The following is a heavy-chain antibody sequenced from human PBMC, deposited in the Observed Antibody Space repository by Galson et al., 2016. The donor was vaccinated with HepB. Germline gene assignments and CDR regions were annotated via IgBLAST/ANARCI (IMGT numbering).Heavy chain of an antibody. J-gene: IGHJ4*02. CDR3: ARGRATSVRGLCGYYFDW. V-gene: IGHV3-7*01. CDR2: IKQDGSEK. D-gene: IGHD3-10*01. CDR1: GFMFETYW. Sequence: SLRLSCAGSGFMFETYWMSWVRRAPGKGLEWVANIKQDGSEKFYADSLRGRFTVSRDNAQNSVFLQMNSLRAEDTAVYYCARGRATSVRGLCGYYFDWWGQGTRVAVSS.